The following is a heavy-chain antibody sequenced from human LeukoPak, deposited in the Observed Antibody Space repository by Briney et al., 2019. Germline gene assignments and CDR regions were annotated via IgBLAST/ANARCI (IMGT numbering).Heavy chain of an antibody. V-gene: IGHV3-23*01. J-gene: IGHJ4*02. D-gene: IGHD6-19*01. CDR3: AKDRTLSSGWYEHFDY. CDR2: ISGSGGST. CDR1: GFTFSSYA. Sequence: GGSLRLSCAASGFTFSSYAMSWVRQTPGKGLQWVSTISGSGGSTYYADSVKGRFTISRDNSKNTLYLQMNSLRAEDTAVYYCAKDRTLSSGWYEHFDYWGQGTLVTVSS.